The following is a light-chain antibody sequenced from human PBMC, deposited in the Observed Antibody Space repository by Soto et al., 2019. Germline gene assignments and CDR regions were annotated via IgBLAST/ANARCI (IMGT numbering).Light chain of an antibody. CDR3: QTWGTGPWV. CDR2: LNSDGSH. J-gene: IGLJ3*02. CDR1: SGHSSNA. V-gene: IGLV4-69*01. Sequence: QPVLTQSPSASASRGASVKLTCTLSSGHSSNAIAWHQQQSEKGPRYLMKLNSDGSHTKGDGIPDRFSGSSSGAERYLTISSLQSEDEADYYCQTWGTGPWVFGGGTKLTVL.